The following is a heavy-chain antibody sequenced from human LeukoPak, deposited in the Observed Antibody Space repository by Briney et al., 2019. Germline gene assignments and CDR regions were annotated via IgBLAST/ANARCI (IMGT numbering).Heavy chain of an antibody. J-gene: IGHJ5*02. CDR2: ISGSGGST. D-gene: IGHD2-2*01. V-gene: IGHV3-23*01. CDR3: ARLGYCSGTSCYQSGFDP. CDR1: GFTFSSYA. Sequence: GESLRLSCAASGFTFSSYAMSWVRQTPGKGLEWVSAISGSGGSTYYADSVKGRFTISRDNSKNTLYLQMNSLRAEDTAVYYCARLGYCSGTSCYQSGFDPWGQGTLVTVSS.